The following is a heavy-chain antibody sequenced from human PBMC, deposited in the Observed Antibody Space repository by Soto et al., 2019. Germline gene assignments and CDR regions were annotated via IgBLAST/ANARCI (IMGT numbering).Heavy chain of an antibody. Sequence: GGSLRLSCAASGFTFSSYAVHWVRQAPGKGLEWVAVISYDGSNKYYADSVKGRFTISRDNSKNTLYLQMNSLRAEDTAVYYCARGPSSLTRFDYWGQGTLVTVSS. CDR1: GFTFSSYA. V-gene: IGHV3-30-3*01. D-gene: IGHD2-2*01. CDR2: ISYDGSNK. J-gene: IGHJ4*02. CDR3: ARGPSSLTRFDY.